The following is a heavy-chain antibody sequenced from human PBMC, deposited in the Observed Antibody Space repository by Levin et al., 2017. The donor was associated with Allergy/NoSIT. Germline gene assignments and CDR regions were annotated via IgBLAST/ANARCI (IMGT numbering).Heavy chain of an antibody. CDR2: IWYDGSNK. CDR3: ARVAADGTYHYYYYMDV. D-gene: IGHD6-13*01. Sequence: GESLKISCAASGFTFSSFVIHWVRQAPGKGLEWVALIWYDGSNKYYADSVKGRFTISRDNPKNTMYLQVNSLRAEDTAVYSCARVAADGTYHYYYYMDVWGKGTTVTVSS. V-gene: IGHV3-33*01. J-gene: IGHJ6*03. CDR1: GFTFSSFV.